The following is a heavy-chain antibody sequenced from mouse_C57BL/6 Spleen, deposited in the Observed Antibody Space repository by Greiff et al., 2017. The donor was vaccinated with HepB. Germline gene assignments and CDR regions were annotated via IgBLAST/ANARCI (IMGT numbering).Heavy chain of an antibody. V-gene: IGHV2-2*01. CDR1: GFSLTSYG. D-gene: IGHD1-1*01. Sequence: VQLKESGPGLVQPSQSLSITCTVSGFSLTSYGVHWVRQSPGKGLEWLGVIWSGGSTDYNAAFISRLSISKDNSKSQVFFKMNSLQADDTAIYYCARAGSSYGWYFDVWGTGTTVTVSS. J-gene: IGHJ1*03. CDR2: IWSGGST. CDR3: ARAGSSYGWYFDV.